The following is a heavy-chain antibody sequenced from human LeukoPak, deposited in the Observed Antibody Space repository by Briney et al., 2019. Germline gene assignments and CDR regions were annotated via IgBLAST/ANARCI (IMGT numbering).Heavy chain of an antibody. D-gene: IGHD6-13*01. CDR1: GFIFSPYA. CDR2: ISSEGKTT. Sequence: PGGSLRLSCSASGFIFSPYAMHWVRQAPGKGLEYVSSISSEGKTTYYADSVKGRFTISRDNSKNTLYLQMSSLRPEDTAVYYCVKDRWVDHWGQGTLDTVSS. V-gene: IGHV3-64D*06. CDR3: VKDRWVDH. J-gene: IGHJ4*02.